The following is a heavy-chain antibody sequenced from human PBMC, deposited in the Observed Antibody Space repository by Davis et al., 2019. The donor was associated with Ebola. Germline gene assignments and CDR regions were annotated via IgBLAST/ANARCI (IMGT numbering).Heavy chain of an antibody. D-gene: IGHD3-22*01. V-gene: IGHV3-23*01. J-gene: IGHJ4*02. CDR3: AKAGDSSGYYFTFDY. Sequence: GESLKISCAASGFTFSSYAMSWVRQAPGKGLEWVSATTYSGGSTYYANSVKGRFTISRDNSKNTLNLQMNSLRAEDTAVYYCAKAGDSSGYYFTFDYWGQGTLVTVSS. CDR1: GFTFSSYA. CDR2: TTYSGGST.